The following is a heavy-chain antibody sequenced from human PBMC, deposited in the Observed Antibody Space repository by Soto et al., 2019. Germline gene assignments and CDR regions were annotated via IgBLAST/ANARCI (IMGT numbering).Heavy chain of an antibody. CDR3: ARGAYGSGSYYWFDY. V-gene: IGHV4-59*08. CDR2: IYYSGST. J-gene: IGHJ4*02. Sequence: SETLSLTCTVSGGSISSYYWSWIRQPPGKGLEWIGYIYYSGSTNYNPSLKSRVTISVDTSKNQFSLKLSSVTAADTAVYYCARGAYGSGSYYWFDYWGQGTLVTVSS. D-gene: IGHD3-10*01. CDR1: GGSISSYY.